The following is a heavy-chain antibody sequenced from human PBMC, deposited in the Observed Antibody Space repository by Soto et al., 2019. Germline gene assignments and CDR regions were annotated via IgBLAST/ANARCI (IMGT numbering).Heavy chain of an antibody. V-gene: IGHV3-23*01. Sequence: GGSLRLSCAASGFTFSSYAMSWVRQAPGKGLEWVSAISGSGGSTYYADSVKGRFTISRDNSKNTLYLQMNSLRAEDTAVYYCAKAPGRYYYDSSGYYSTMWGQGTLVTVSS. CDR3: AKAPGRYYYDSSGYYSTM. CDR2: ISGSGGST. CDR1: GFTFSSYA. J-gene: IGHJ4*02. D-gene: IGHD3-22*01.